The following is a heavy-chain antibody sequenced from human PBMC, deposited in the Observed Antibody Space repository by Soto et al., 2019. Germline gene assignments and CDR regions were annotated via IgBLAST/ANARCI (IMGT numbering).Heavy chain of an antibody. CDR1: GFSLTSRPMG. CDR3: AHRLSGYNWNGGYFDY. V-gene: IGHV2-5*02. J-gene: IGHJ4*02. Sequence: QITLKESGPTRVKPTQTLTLTCTFSGFSLTSRPMGVGWIRQPPGKALEWLVFIYWDDDKRYSPSLKNRLTITKDTSGNQVVLTMTNMDPLDTATYYCAHRLSGYNWNGGYFDYWGQGVLVTVSS. D-gene: IGHD1-1*01. CDR2: IYWDDDK.